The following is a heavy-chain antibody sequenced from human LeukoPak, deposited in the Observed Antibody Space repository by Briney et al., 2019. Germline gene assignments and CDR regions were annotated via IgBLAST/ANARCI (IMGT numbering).Heavy chain of an antibody. CDR2: FHNSGTS. Sequence: SETLSLTCAVSGVSVGTGGYSWNWVRQPPGKGLEWIGYFHNSGTSTYNPSLKSRVTISADTSKNQFSLKLNSLTTADTAVYYCTRGAGWLIDYWGQGILVTVSS. V-gene: IGHV4-61*08. CDR3: TRGAGWLIDY. J-gene: IGHJ4*02. CDR1: GVSVGTGGYS. D-gene: IGHD3-16*01.